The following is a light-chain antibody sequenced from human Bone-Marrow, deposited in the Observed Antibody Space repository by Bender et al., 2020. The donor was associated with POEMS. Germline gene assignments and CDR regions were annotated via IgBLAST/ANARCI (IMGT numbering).Light chain of an antibody. CDR2: DND. CDR3: CSYTSSTTLV. V-gene: IGLV1-51*01. CDR1: SSNIGKNY. J-gene: IGLJ2*01. Sequence: QSVLTQPPSVSAAPGQRVTISCSGSSSNIGKNYVSWYQQLPGTAPKLLIYDNDNRPSGIPDRFSGSKSGTSATLGITGLQTGDEADYYYCSYTSSTTLVFGGGNKVAVL.